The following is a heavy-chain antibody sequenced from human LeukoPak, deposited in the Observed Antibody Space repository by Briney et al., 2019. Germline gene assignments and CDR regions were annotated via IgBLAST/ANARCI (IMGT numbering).Heavy chain of an antibody. J-gene: IGHJ5*02. D-gene: IGHD3-3*01. CDR1: GFTFSGYG. CDR2: IAYDGSRK. V-gene: IGHV3-30*03. Sequence: GKSLRLSCAGSGFTFSGYGMHWVRQAPGKGLEWVTGIAYDGSRKHYADSVKGRFTISRDNSRDTMDLQMNSLRVEDTAVYHCTRYDSSRFDPWGQGTLVIVSS. CDR3: TRYDSSRFDP.